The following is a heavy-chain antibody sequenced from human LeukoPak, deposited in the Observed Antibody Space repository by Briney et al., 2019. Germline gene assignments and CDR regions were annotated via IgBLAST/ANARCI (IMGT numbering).Heavy chain of an antibody. CDR2: IYYSGST. J-gene: IGHJ4*02. CDR3: ARGMGAQFDY. Sequence: SETLSLTCTVSGGSISSYYWSWIRQPPGKGLEWIGYIYYSGSTNYNPSLKSRVTISVDTPKNQFSLKLSSVTAADTAVYYCARGMGAQFDYWGQGTLVTVSS. D-gene: IGHD1-26*01. CDR1: GGSISSYY. V-gene: IGHV4-59*01.